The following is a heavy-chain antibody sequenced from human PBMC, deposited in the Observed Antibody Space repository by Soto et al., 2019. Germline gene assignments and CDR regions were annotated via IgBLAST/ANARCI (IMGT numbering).Heavy chain of an antibody. V-gene: IGHV3-23*01. D-gene: IGHD6-6*01. CDR1: GFTFSSYA. J-gene: IGHJ6*02. CDR2: ISGSGGST. Sequence: GGSLRLSCAASGFTFSSYAMSWVRQAPGKGLEWVSAISGSGGSTYYAESVKGRFTISRDNSKNTLNLQVNSLRAEDTAVYYCAREEYSSSRTYCGMDVWGQGTTVTVSS. CDR3: AREEYSSSRTYCGMDV.